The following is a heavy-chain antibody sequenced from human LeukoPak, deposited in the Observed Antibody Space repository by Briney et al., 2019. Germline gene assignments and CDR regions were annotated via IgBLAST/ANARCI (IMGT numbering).Heavy chain of an antibody. CDR3: ARDLVITFGDDL. D-gene: IGHD3-16*01. Sequence: SETLSLTCTVSGGSISSYYWSWIRQPPGKGLEWIGYIYYSGSTNYNPSLRSRVTISVDTSKNQFSLKLSSVTAADTAVYYCARDLVITFGDDLWGQGTLVTVSS. V-gene: IGHV4-59*01. J-gene: IGHJ5*02. CDR2: IYYSGST. CDR1: GGSISSYY.